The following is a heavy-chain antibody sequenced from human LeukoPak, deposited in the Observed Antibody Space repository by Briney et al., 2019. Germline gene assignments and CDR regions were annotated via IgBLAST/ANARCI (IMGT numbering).Heavy chain of an antibody. CDR1: GESFSGYY. V-gene: IGHV4-34*01. CDR3: ARDSDRDSSGYYYGNGFDY. Sequence: SETLSLTCAVYGESFSGYYWSWIRQPPGKGLEWIGEISHSGGTNYNPSLKSRVTISVDTSKNQFSLKLSSVTAADTAVYYCARDSDRDSSGYYYGNGFDYWGQGTLVTVSS. D-gene: IGHD3-22*01. CDR2: ISHSGGT. J-gene: IGHJ4*02.